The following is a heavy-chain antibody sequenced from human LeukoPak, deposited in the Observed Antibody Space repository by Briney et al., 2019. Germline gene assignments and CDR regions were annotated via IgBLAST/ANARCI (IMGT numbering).Heavy chain of an antibody. J-gene: IGHJ4*02. D-gene: IGHD6-25*01. V-gene: IGHV3-23*01. CDR3: AKGQYASGWDSGNY. CDR1: GFTLSSYA. Sequence: GGSLRLSCAASGFTLSSYAMSWVRQAPGKGLEWVSSISGGHGGTYYADSVKGRFTISRDDSKNTLYLQVNSLRAEDTAVYYCAKGQYASGWDSGNYWGQGTLVTVSS. CDR2: ISGGHGGT.